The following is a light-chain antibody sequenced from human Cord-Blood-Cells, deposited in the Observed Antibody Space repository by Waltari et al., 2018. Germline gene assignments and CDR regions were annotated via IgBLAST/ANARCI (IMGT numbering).Light chain of an antibody. CDR2: AAS. Sequence: AIQMTQSPSSLSASVGDRVTITCRASHGIRNDLGWYQQKPGKAPKLLIYAASSLQSGVPSRVSGSGSGTDFTLTISSLQPEDFATYYCLQDYNYPWTFGQGTKVEIK. V-gene: IGKV1-6*01. CDR1: HGIRND. CDR3: LQDYNYPWT. J-gene: IGKJ1*01.